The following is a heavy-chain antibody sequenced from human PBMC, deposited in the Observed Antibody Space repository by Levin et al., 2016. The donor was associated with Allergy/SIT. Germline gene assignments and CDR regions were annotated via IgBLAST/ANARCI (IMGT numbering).Heavy chain of an antibody. CDR3: ARVLGESLYNYYMDV. Sequence: WVRQAPGQGLEWMGWFSAYNGNTNYAQKFQGRVTMTTDTSTSTAYMELRSLRSDGTAVYYCARVLGESLYNYYMDVWGKGTTVTVSS. V-gene: IGHV1-18*01. CDR2: FSAYNGNT. J-gene: IGHJ6*03.